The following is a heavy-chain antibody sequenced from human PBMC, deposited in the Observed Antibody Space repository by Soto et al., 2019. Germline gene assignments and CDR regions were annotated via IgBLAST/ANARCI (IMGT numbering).Heavy chain of an antibody. V-gene: IGHV3-30*18. Sequence: QVQLVESRGGVVQPGRSLRLSCAAAGFTISSYGMHWVRQAPGKGLEWVAVISYDGSNKYYADSVKGRFTISRDNSKNTLYLQMNSLRAEDTAVYYCAKERNYRGYYYYGMDVWGQGTTVTVSS. J-gene: IGHJ6*02. D-gene: IGHD4-4*01. CDR2: ISYDGSNK. CDR1: GFTISSYG. CDR3: AKERNYRGYYYYGMDV.